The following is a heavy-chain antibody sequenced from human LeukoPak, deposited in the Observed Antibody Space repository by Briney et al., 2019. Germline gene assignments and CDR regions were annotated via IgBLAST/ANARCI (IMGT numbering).Heavy chain of an antibody. J-gene: IGHJ4*02. CDR1: GGSISSYY. Sequence: SETLSLTCTVSGGSISSYYWSWIRQPPGKGLEWIGYIYYSGSTNYNPSLKSRVTISVDTSKNQLSLKLSSVTAADTAVYYCARSREGAAADYFDYWGQGTLVTVSS. CDR2: IYYSGST. V-gene: IGHV4-59*08. D-gene: IGHD6-13*01. CDR3: ARSREGAAADYFDY.